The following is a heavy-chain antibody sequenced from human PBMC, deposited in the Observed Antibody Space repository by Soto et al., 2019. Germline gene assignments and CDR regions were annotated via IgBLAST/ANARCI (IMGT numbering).Heavy chain of an antibody. Sequence: EVQLVESGGGLVQPGGSLRLSCAASGFTFSSYSMNWVRQAPGKGLEWLSYISSSSSTIYYADSVNGRFTISRDNAKNSLYLQMNSLRDGDTAVYYCARENYGGNSRKSDASYIWGQGTMVTVSS. CDR3: ARENYGGNSRKSDASYI. V-gene: IGHV3-48*02. CDR2: ISSSSSTI. J-gene: IGHJ3*02. CDR1: GFTFSSYS. D-gene: IGHD4-17*01.